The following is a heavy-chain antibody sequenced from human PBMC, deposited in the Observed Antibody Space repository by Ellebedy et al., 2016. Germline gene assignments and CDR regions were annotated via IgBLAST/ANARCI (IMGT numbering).Heavy chain of an antibody. D-gene: IGHD6-19*01. Sequence: GGSLRLXXAASGFTFDDYAMHWVRQAPGKGLEWVSGISWNSGSIGYADSVKGRFTISRDNAKNSLYLQMNSLRAEDTALYYCAKSGGGSYYYYYMDVWGKGTTVTVSS. J-gene: IGHJ6*03. CDR1: GFTFDDYA. V-gene: IGHV3-9*01. CDR2: ISWNSGSI. CDR3: AKSGGGSYYYYYMDV.